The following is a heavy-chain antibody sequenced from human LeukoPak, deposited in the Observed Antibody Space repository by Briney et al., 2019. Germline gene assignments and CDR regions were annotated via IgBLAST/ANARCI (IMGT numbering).Heavy chain of an antibody. J-gene: IGHJ4*02. CDR3: ASPREYQLLYPFDY. CDR1: GGTFSSYA. CDR2: IIPIFGTA. V-gene: IGHV1-69*05. Sequence: SVKVSCKASGGTFSSYAISWVRQAPGQGLEWMGGIIPIFGTANYAQKFQGRVTITTDESTSTAYMELSSLRSEDTAVYYCASPREYQLLYPFDYWGQGTLVTVSS. D-gene: IGHD2-2*02.